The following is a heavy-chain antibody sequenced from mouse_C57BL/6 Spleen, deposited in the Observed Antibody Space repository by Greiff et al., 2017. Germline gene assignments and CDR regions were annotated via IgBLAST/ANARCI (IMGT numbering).Heavy chain of an antibody. D-gene: IGHD2-1*01. V-gene: IGHV1-50*01. J-gene: IGHJ3*01. CDR3: SRGRYGNLAY. CDR2: IDPSDSYT. Sequence: VQLQQPGAELVKPGASVKLSCKASGYTFTSYWMQWVKQRPGQGLEWIGEIDPSDSYTNYNQKFKGKATLTVDTSSSTAYMQLSSLTSEDSAVYYLSRGRYGNLAYWGQGTLVTVSA. CDR1: GYTFTSYW.